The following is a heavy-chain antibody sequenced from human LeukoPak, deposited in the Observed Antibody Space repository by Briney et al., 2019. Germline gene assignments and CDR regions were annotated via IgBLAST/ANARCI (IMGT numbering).Heavy chain of an antibody. J-gene: IGHJ4*02. CDR1: GFTFTNYW. CDR2: IKQDGNEK. D-gene: IGHD7-27*01. V-gene: IGHV3-7*05. CDR3: ARDKLTGDSYFDS. Sequence: GGSLRLSCAASGFTFTNYWMSWARQAPGKGLEWVANIKQDGNEKYYVDSVKGRFTISRDNAKNSLYLQLNSLRAEDTAVYYCARDKLTGDSYFDSWGQGTLVTVSS.